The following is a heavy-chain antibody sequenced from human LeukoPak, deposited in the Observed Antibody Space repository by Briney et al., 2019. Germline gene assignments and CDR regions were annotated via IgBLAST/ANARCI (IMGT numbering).Heavy chain of an antibody. CDR3: ARGNILSGYCFDF. V-gene: IGHV4-34*01. CDR1: GGSISGYY. CDR2: IHYTGGT. Sequence: SETLSLTCAVYGGSISGYYWSWIRQPPGKGLEWVGEIHYTGGTSYNPSLKSRATISIDTSKNQLSLRLSSVTAADTAVYYCARGNILSGYCFDFWGQGALVTVSS. D-gene: IGHD3-9*01. J-gene: IGHJ4*02.